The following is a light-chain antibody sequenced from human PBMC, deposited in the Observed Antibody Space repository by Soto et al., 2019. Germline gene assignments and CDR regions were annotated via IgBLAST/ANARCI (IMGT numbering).Light chain of an antibody. CDR2: TAS. Sequence: DIQMTQSPSSLSASVGDRVTITCRASQGISNYLAWYQQKPGEVPKLLSYTASTLQSGVPSRFSGSGSGTDFTLTISSLQPEDVATYYCHKYNSVPFTFGPGTKVDI. V-gene: IGKV1-27*01. CDR3: HKYNSVPFT. CDR1: QGISNY. J-gene: IGKJ3*01.